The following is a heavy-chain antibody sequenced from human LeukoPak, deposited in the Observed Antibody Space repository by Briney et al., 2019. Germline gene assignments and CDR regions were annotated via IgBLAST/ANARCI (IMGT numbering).Heavy chain of an antibody. CDR2: IYYSGST. D-gene: IGHD2-2*01. V-gene: IGHV4-59*01. CDR1: VVSISTYY. J-gene: IGHJ5*02. CDR3: XXLXRYQXYWFEP. Sequence: SETLSLTCTVSVVSISTYYWSWIRQPPGKGLEWIGYIYYSGSTNYNPSLRSRVTILIDTSKNQFSLKLNSVTAAATVLYYCXXLXRYQXYWFEPWGQGTPVTVSS.